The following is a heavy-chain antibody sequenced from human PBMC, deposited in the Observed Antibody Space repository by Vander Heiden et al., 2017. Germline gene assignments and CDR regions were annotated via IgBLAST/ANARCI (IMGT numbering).Heavy chain of an antibody. CDR1: AFSFVDYV. J-gene: IGHJ4*02. V-gene: IGHV3-49*05. Sequence: EVELVESGRGLVKPGRSLRLCCTASAFSFVDYVMSCFRQVPGKGPEWVGFIRSKGDGGATEYAASVKDRFTISRDDSRSIAYLQMNNLKTEDTAVYYCVRTTTVTTTDFDYWGQGTLVTVSP. D-gene: IGHD4-17*01. CDR2: IRSKGDGGAT. CDR3: VRTTTVTTTDFDY.